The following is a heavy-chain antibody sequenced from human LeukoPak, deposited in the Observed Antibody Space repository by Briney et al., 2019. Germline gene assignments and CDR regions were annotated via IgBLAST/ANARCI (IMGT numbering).Heavy chain of an antibody. Sequence: AGGSLRLSCAASGFTFSDYYMSWIRQAPGKGLEWVSYISSSGSTIYYADSVKGRFTMSRDNAKNSLYLQMNSLRAEDTAVYYCARVVVVPAADYWGQRNLVTVSS. D-gene: IGHD2-2*01. CDR1: GFTFSDYY. CDR3: ARVVVVPAADY. CDR2: ISSSGSTI. J-gene: IGHJ4*02. V-gene: IGHV3-11*04.